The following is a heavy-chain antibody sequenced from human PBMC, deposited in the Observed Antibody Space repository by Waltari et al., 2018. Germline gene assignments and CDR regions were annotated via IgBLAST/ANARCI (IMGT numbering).Heavy chain of an antibody. CDR3: ARGYYDILTGSDHHYYGMDG. J-gene: IGHJ6*02. V-gene: IGHV1-69*11. CDR2: VQPMLGTG. D-gene: IGHD3-9*01. CDR1: GGTFSSYA. Sequence: QVQLVQSGAEVKKPGSSVKVSCKASGGTFSSYAISWVRQAPGQGLEWMGGVQPMLGTGNLPPKCQGRVTITAGESTSTAFMGVSSLRSEDTGGYYRARGYYDILTGSDHHYYGMDGWGQGTKVTLSS.